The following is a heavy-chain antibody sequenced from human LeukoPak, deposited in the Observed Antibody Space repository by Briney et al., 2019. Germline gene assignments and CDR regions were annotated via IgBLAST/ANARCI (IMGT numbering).Heavy chain of an antibody. D-gene: IGHD3-10*02. Sequence: GALRLSLAASGFPFTPYGIHWLRQAPSKGLDWVAFMVYAGSLQYYGESVKGRFTLSRDNCENTVYLEMNSLRADDTAVYFCAKSLYTNLFGEVFDQWGQGTLVTVSS. CDR1: GFPFTPYG. CDR3: AKSLYTNLFGEVFDQ. V-gene: IGHV3-30*02. CDR2: MVYAGSLQ. J-gene: IGHJ4*02.